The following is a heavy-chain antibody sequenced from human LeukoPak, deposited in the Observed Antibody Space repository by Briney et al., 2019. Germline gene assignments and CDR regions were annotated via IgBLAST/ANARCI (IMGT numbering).Heavy chain of an antibody. Sequence: ASVKVSCKASGYTFTIYGITWVRQAPGQGLEWMGWISAYNGNTNYAQKLQDRVTMTTDTSTRTVYMELRNLRSDDTAVYYCVTLRYSGYDWLGYYYYYGMDVWGQGTTVTVSS. CDR3: VTLRYSGYDWLGYYYYYGMDV. D-gene: IGHD5-12*01. V-gene: IGHV1-18*01. CDR2: ISAYNGNT. CDR1: GYTFTIYG. J-gene: IGHJ6*02.